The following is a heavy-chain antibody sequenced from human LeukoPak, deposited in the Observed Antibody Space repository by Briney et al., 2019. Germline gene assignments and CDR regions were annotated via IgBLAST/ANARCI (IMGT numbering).Heavy chain of an antibody. CDR3: AKGPMVRGVIRGNLFDY. CDR2: ISGSGGST. J-gene: IGHJ4*02. V-gene: IGHV3-23*01. Sequence: GGSLRLSCAASGFTFSSYGMSWVRQAPGKGLEWVSAISGSGGSTYYADSVKGRFTISRDNSKNTLYLQMNSLRAEDTAVYYCAKGPMVRGVIRGNLFDYWGQGTLVTVSS. D-gene: IGHD3-10*01. CDR1: GFTFSSYG.